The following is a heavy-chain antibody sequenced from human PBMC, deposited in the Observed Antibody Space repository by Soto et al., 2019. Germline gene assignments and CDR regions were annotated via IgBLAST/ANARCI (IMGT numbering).Heavy chain of an antibody. V-gene: IGHV3-11*01. CDR3: ARDSSLIWAYSGKLGAFDI. Sequence: QVQLVESGGGLVKPGGSLRLSCAASGFTFSDYYMSWIRQAPGKGLEWVSYISSSGSTIYYADAVKGRFTISRDNAKNSLYLQMNSLRAEDTAVYYCARDSSLIWAYSGKLGAFDIWGQGTMVTVSS. D-gene: IGHD2-15*01. CDR1: GFTFSDYY. J-gene: IGHJ3*02. CDR2: ISSSGSTI.